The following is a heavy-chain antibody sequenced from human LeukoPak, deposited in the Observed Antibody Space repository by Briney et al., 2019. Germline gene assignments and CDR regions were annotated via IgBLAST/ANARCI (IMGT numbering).Heavy chain of an antibody. V-gene: IGHV4-61*01. CDR2: IYYSGST. CDR1: GGSVSSGSYY. D-gene: IGHD3-22*01. J-gene: IGHJ4*02. CDR3: ARESAYYYDSSGYFDY. Sequence: SETLSLTCTVSGGSVSSGSYYWSWIRQPPGKGPEWIGYIYYSGSTNYNPSLKSRVTISADTSKNQFSLKLSSVTAADTAVYYCARESAYYYDSSGYFDYWGQGTLVTVSS.